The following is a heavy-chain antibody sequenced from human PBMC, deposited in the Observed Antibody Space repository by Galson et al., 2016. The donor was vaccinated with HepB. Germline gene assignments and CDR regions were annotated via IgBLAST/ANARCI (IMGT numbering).Heavy chain of an antibody. V-gene: IGHV4-59*08. CDR1: GVSISSYY. Sequence: LSLTCTVSGVSISSYYWSWFRQPPEKGLEWIGYAFYSGITNYNPSLKSRVTISIDTSKNQLSLKLSSVTAADTAVYYCARGEGYNPYWGQGTLVTVSS. D-gene: IGHD5-24*01. J-gene: IGHJ4*02. CDR2: AFYSGIT. CDR3: ARGEGYNPY.